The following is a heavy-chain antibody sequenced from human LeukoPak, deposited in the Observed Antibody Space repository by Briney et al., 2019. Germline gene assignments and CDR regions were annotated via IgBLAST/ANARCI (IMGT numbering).Heavy chain of an antibody. CDR3: ASGRFLEPTYGMDV. J-gene: IGHJ6*02. CDR1: GXTFSSYG. D-gene: IGHD3-3*01. Sequence: PGGSLRLSCAASGXTFSSYGMHWVRQAPGKGLESVGVIWYDGSNKYYADSVKGRFTISRDYSKNTLYLQMISLRAEDTAVYYCASGRFLEPTYGMDVWGQGTTVTVSS. V-gene: IGHV3-33*01. CDR2: IWYDGSNK.